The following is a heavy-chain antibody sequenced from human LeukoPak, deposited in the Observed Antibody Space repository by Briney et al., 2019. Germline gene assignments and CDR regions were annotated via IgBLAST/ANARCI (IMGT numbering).Heavy chain of an antibody. J-gene: IGHJ3*02. D-gene: IGHD3-22*01. CDR3: ARDLRDSSDYYYYAFDI. V-gene: IGHV3-53*01. CDR2: IYSGGYT. Sequence: GGSLRLSCAASGFTVSSNYMSWVRQAPGKGLEWVSVIYSGGYTHYTDSVKGRFTISRDNSNNTLYLQMNSLRAEDTAVYYCARDLRDSSDYYYYAFDIWGRGTMVTVSS. CDR1: GFTVSSNY.